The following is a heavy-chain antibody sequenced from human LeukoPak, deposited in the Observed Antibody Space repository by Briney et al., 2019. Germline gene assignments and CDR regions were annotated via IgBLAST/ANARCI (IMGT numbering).Heavy chain of an antibody. CDR3: ANQGGRSSSPKYCSGGSCYE. CDR2: ISGSGGST. CDR1: GFTFSSYA. V-gene: IGHV3-23*01. Sequence: GGSLRLSCAASGFTFSSYAMSWVRRAPGKGLEWVSAISGSGGSTYYADSLKGRFTISRGNSKNTLYLQMNSLRAEDTAVYYCANQGGRSSSPKYCSGGSCYEWGQGTLVTVSS. D-gene: IGHD2-15*01. J-gene: IGHJ4*02.